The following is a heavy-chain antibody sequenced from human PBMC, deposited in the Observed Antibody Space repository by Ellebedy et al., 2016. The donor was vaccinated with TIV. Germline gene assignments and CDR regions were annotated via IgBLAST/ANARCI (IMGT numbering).Heavy chain of an antibody. D-gene: IGHD5-24*01. V-gene: IGHV1-46*01. CDR2: INPSCGST. Sequence: AASVKVSCKTSGYTFTSYYMHCVRQAPGQGLEWMGIINPSCGSTTYAQNFQGRVTMTRDTSTSTVYMDLSSLKSEDTAVYYCARDPGGNGYNYAFDLWGQGTLVTVSS. CDR3: ARDPGGNGYNYAFDL. J-gene: IGHJ4*02. CDR1: GYTFTSYY.